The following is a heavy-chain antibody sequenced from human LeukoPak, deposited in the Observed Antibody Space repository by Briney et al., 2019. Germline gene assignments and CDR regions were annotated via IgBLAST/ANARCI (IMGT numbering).Heavy chain of an antibody. CDR3: ARVAGGSLLHSHAFDI. CDR1: GGSVSISNW. Sequence: PSGTLSLTCAVSGGSVSISNWWTWVRQVPGKGLEWIGEISHSGSTNYNPSLKSRVTISLDKSKNQFSLKLSSVTAADTAVYYCARVAGGSLLHSHAFDIWGQGTMVTVSS. D-gene: IGHD3-22*01. CDR2: ISHSGST. J-gene: IGHJ3*02. V-gene: IGHV4-4*02.